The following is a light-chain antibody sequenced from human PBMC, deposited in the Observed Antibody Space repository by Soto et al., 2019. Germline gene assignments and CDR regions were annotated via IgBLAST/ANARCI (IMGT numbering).Light chain of an antibody. Sequence: QSALIQPRSVSGSPGQSVTISCTGTSSDVGRYNFVSWHQHHPDKAPKPMIYRVSQRPSGVPDRFSGSKSRNTASLTISGLQAEDEADYYCCSFAGTNTYVVFGGETKVTVL. J-gene: IGLJ2*01. V-gene: IGLV2-11*01. CDR1: SSDVGRYNF. CDR2: RVS. CDR3: CSFAGTNTYVV.